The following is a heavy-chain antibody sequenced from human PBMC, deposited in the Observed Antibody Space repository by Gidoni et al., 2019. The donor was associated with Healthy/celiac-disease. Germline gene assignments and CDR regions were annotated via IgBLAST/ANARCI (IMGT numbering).Heavy chain of an antibody. CDR3: ARGHPHIEATSIVVVITTSPYYFDY. Sequence: QVQLQQWGAGLLKPSETLSLTCAVYGGSFSGYYWSWIRQPPGKGLEWSEEINHSGSTNYNPYLKIRFTISEDTSMNQFARKLSSVTAADTAVDYCARGHPHIEATSIVVVITTSPYYFDYWGQGTLVTVSS. V-gene: IGHV4-34*01. CDR2: INHSGST. J-gene: IGHJ4*02. D-gene: IGHD3-22*01. CDR1: GGSFSGYY.